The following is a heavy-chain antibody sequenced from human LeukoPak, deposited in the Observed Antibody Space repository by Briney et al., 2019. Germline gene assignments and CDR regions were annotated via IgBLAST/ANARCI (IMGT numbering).Heavy chain of an antibody. V-gene: IGHV3-21*01. J-gene: IGHJ4*02. CDR2: ISSSSYI. Sequence: PGGSLRLSCAASGFTFSSYSMNWVRQAPGKGLEWVSSISSSSYIYYADSVKGRFTISRDNAKNSLYLQMNSLRAEDTAVYYCASDEGRGYYFDYWDQGTLVTVSS. CDR1: GFTFSSYS. D-gene: IGHD3-10*01. CDR3: ASDEGRGYYFDY.